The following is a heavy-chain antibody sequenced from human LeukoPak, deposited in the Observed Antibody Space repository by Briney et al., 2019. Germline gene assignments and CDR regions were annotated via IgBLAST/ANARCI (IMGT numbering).Heavy chain of an antibody. CDR3: ARANYYDTSGYSRGAFDI. J-gene: IGHJ3*02. Sequence: SETLSLTCAVYGVSFSGYYWSWIRQPPWKGLEWIGEINHSGSTNYNPSLKSRVTISVDTSKKQFSLKLNSVTAADTAVYYCARANYYDTSGYSRGAFDIWGQGTMVTVSS. V-gene: IGHV4-34*01. D-gene: IGHD3-22*01. CDR2: INHSGST. CDR1: GVSFSGYY.